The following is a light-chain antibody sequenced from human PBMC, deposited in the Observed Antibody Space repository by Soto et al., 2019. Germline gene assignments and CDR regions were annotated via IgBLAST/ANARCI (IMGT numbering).Light chain of an antibody. Sequence: DIQMTQSPSSLSASVGDRVTITCQASQDISIYLNWFQQKPGKAPKLLIYDASDLETGVPSRLSGSGSGTDFTFTISSLQPEDIATYYCQQYDNLPTFGQGTRLEIK. V-gene: IGKV1-33*01. J-gene: IGKJ5*01. CDR1: QDISIY. CDR3: QQYDNLPT. CDR2: DAS.